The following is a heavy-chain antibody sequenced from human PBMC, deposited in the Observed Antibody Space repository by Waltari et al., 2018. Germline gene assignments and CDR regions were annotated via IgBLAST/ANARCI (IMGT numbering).Heavy chain of an antibody. CDR2: LDVKNGEA. CDR3: ATPYISLADSSGSYYFDY. D-gene: IGHD3-22*01. Sequence: QVQLVQSGAEVKKPGASVKVSCKVSGYALTDLSMHWVRQAPGKGLVGMGGLDVKNGEASYAQKFQGRVTMTEDTSTDTAYMELSSLRSEDTAVYYCATPYISLADSSGSYYFDYWGQGTLVTVSS. J-gene: IGHJ4*02. CDR1: GYALTDLS. V-gene: IGHV1-24*01.